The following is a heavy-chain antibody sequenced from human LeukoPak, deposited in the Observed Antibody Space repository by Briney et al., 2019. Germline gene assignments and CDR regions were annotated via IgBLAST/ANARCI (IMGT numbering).Heavy chain of an antibody. CDR3: ARDIDYDILTGYPTDRLRLPNAFDI. D-gene: IGHD3-9*01. V-gene: IGHV1-18*01. CDR1: GYTFTSYG. CDR2: ISAYNGNT. J-gene: IGHJ3*02. Sequence: ASVKVSCKASGYTFTSYGISWVRQAPGQGLEWMGWISAYNGNTNYAQKLQGRVTMTTDTSTSTAYMELRSLRSDDTAVYYCARDIDYDILTGYPTDRLRLPNAFDIWGQGTMVTVSS.